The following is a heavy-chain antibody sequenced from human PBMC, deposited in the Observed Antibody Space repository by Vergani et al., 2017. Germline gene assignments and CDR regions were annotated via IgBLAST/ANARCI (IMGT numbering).Heavy chain of an antibody. J-gene: IGHJ6*02. Sequence: EVQLVESGGGLVQPGGSLRLSCAASGFTFSSYSMNWVRQAPGKGLEWVSYISSSSSYTNYADSVKGRFTISRDNAKNSLYLQMNSLRAEDTAVYYCARETPRPIYDILTGPATRYGMDVWGQGTTVTVSS. V-gene: IGHV3-48*04. CDR2: ISSSSSYT. CDR3: ARETPRPIYDILTGPATRYGMDV. D-gene: IGHD3-9*01. CDR1: GFTFSSYS.